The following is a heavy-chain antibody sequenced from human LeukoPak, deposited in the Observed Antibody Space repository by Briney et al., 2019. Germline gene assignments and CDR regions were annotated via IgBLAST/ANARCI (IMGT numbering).Heavy chain of an antibody. J-gene: IGHJ6*03. CDR2: ISAYNGNT. D-gene: IGHD5-18*01. CDR3: ARVGGYSYGYYYYYYMDV. Sequence: ASVKVSCKASGYTFTSYGISWVRQAPGQGLEWMGWISAYNGNTNYAQKFQGRVTMTRDTSISTAYMELSRLRSDDTAVYYCARVGGYSYGYYYYYYMDVWGKGTTVTVSS. V-gene: IGHV1-18*01. CDR1: GYTFTSYG.